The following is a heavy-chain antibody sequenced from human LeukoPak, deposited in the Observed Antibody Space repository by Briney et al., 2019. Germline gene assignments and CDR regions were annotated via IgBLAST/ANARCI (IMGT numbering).Heavy chain of an antibody. CDR1: GFTFSSYA. J-gene: IGHJ4*02. Sequence: GGSLRLSCAASGFTFSSYAMSRVRQAPGKGLEWVSAISGSGGSTYYADSVKGRFTISRDNSKNTLYLQMNSLRAEDTAVYYCAKDKQWLVRFYFDYWGQGTLVTVSS. CDR3: AKDKQWLVRFYFDY. D-gene: IGHD6-19*01. CDR2: ISGSGGST. V-gene: IGHV3-23*01.